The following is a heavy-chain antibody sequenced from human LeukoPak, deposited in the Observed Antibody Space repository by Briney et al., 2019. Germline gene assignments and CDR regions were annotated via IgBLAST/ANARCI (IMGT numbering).Heavy chain of an antibody. CDR2: TYYRSGWYN. CDR3: SSEVAWGPDDY. Sequence: SQTLSLTCAISGDSVSSNSAAWGWIRQSPSRGLEWLGRTYYRSGWYNDYALSVESRITINPDTSKNQVSLQLTSVTPEDTAVYYCSSEVAWGPDDYWGQGTLVTVSS. V-gene: IGHV6-1*01. J-gene: IGHJ4*02. D-gene: IGHD7-27*01. CDR1: GDSVSSNSAA.